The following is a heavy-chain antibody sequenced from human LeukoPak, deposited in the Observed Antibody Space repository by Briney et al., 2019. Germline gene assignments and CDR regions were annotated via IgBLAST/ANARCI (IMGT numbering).Heavy chain of an antibody. J-gene: IGHJ5*02. Sequence: PGGSLILSCAVSGFSVTNSYMAWVRQAPGKGLEWVSLIRGSGATLYADSVKGRFTISRDDSKNTVYLQMNSLRVEDTAVYFCVRDRAGTQDWVEFDPWGQGTLVTVSS. CDR3: VRDRAGTQDWVEFDP. CDR2: IRGSGAT. D-gene: IGHD3-10*01. CDR1: GFSVTNSY. V-gene: IGHV3-66*03.